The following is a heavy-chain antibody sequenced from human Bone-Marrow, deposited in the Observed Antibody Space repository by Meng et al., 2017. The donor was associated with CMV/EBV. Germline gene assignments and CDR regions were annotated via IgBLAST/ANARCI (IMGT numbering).Heavy chain of an antibody. CDR2: INPNSGGT. CDR1: GYTFTGYY. CDR3: ARDQVPRHYYYYGMDV. Sequence: ASVKVSCKASGYTFTGYYMHWVRQAPGQGLEWMGWINPNSGGTNYAQKFQGRVTMTRDTSISTAYMELSSLRSEDTAVYYCARDQVPRHYYYYGMDVWGQGTTVTVS. J-gene: IGHJ6*02. V-gene: IGHV1-2*02.